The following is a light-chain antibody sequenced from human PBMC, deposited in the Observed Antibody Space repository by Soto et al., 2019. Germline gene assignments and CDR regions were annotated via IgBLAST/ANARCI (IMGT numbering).Light chain of an antibody. Sequence: DIHRAHSPSSLSSSLVDRVTITCRASQGIRNDLGWYQQKPGKAPKRLIYAASSLQSGVPSRFSGSGSGTDFTLTISSLQPEDFATYYCQQSYSTLTWTFGQGTKVDI. CDR1: QGIRND. V-gene: IGKV1-39*01. CDR3: QQSYSTLTWT. J-gene: IGKJ1*01. CDR2: AAS.